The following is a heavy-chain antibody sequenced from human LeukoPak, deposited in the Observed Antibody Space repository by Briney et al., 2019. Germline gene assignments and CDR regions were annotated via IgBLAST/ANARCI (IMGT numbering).Heavy chain of an antibody. Sequence: ASVKVSCKASGYTFTGYYMHWVRQAPGQGLEWMGWINPNSGGTNYAQKFQGRVTMTRDTSISTAYMELSRLRSDDTAVYYCILTSDYYYYCGMDVWGQGTTVTVSS. J-gene: IGHJ6*02. V-gene: IGHV1-2*02. CDR3: ILTSDYYYYCGMDV. CDR2: INPNSGGT. CDR1: GYTFTGYY. D-gene: IGHD2-8*01.